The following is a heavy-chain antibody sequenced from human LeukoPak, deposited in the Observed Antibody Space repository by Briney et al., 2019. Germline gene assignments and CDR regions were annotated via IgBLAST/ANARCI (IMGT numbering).Heavy chain of an antibody. V-gene: IGHV4-59*01. CDR3: ARALSGTCGLLQH. J-gene: IGHJ1*01. D-gene: IGHD1-26*01. Sequence: PSETLSLTFTVSGGSIMNYYCSCSPQPPPKGPGRSGYIYYSGSTYYKPRLRSRVTISVDTSKNQSSLKLNSVTAADTAVYYCARALSGTCGLLQHWGEGTLVTVS. CDR2: IYYSGST. CDR1: GGSIMNYY.